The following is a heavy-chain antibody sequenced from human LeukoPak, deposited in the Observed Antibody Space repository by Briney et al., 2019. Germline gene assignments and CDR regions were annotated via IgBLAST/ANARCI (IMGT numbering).Heavy chain of an antibody. J-gene: IGHJ5*02. D-gene: IGHD5-12*01. CDR3: ARQYSGYDSWFDP. V-gene: IGHV5-10-1*01. CDR2: IDPSDSYT. CDR1: GYRFTSYW. Sequence: HGESLKISCKGSGYRFTSYWISWVRQMPGKGLEWLGRIDPSDSYTNYSPSFQGHVTISADKSISTAYLQWSSLKASDTPMYYCARQYSGYDSWFDPWGQGTLVTVSS.